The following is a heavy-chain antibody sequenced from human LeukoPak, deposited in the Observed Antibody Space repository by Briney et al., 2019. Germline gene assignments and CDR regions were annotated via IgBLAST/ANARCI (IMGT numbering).Heavy chain of an antibody. Sequence: PSETLSLTCTVSGGSISSGGYYWSWIRQPPGKGLEWIGYIYHSGSTYYNPSLKSRVTISVDRSKNQFSLKLSSVTAADTAVYYCARGGHSSSAAFDYWGQGTLVTVSS. V-gene: IGHV4-30-2*01. CDR1: GGSISSGGYY. D-gene: IGHD6-6*01. CDR2: IYHSGST. J-gene: IGHJ4*02. CDR3: ARGGHSSSAAFDY.